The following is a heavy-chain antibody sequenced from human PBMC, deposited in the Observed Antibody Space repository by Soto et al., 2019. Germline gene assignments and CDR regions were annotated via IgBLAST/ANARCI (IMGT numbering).Heavy chain of an antibody. CDR2: IYYSGST. D-gene: IGHD2-15*01. Sequence: SEILSLTCTVFGGSISSSSYYWGWIHQPPGKGLEWIGSIYYSGSTYYNPSLKSRVTISVDTSKNQFSLKLSSVTAADTAVYYCARRDCSGGSSDAENWFDPWAQRTLVTVSS. V-gene: IGHV4-39*01. CDR1: GGSISSSSYY. CDR3: ARRDCSGGSSDAENWFDP. J-gene: IGHJ5*02.